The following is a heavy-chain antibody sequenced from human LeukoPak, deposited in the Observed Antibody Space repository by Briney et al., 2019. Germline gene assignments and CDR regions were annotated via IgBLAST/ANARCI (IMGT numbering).Heavy chain of an antibody. Sequence: SETLSLTCTVSGGSISSSSYYWGWIRQPPGKGLEWIGSIYYSGSTYYNPSLKSRVTISVDTSKNQFSLKLSSVTAADTAVYYCGHSYGYYPFDYWGQGTLVTVSS. D-gene: IGHD5-18*01. V-gene: IGHV4-39*07. CDR1: GGSISSSSYY. CDR3: GHSYGYYPFDY. CDR2: IYYSGST. J-gene: IGHJ4*02.